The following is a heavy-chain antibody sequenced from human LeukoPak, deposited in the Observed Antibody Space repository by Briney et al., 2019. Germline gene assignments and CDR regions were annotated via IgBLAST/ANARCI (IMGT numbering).Heavy chain of an antibody. CDR1: GIHFSCSW. Sequence: GSLRLSCAASGIHFSCSWMKLGRQTPGEGLVWVARMKSDWRTINHADSVKGRFSISRDNAKNTLYLQMTGLRAEDTAIYYCARAGNYYFEYWGLGTLVTVSS. CDR3: ARAGNYYFEY. D-gene: IGHD1-7*01. J-gene: IGHJ4*02. CDR2: MKSDWRTI. V-gene: IGHV3-74*01.